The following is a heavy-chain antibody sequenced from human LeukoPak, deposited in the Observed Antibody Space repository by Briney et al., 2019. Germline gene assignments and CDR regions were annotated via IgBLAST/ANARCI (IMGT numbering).Heavy chain of an antibody. CDR3: ARHSQHSRDLGSARNFDY. V-gene: IGHV4-59*08. CDR1: GGSISTYY. J-gene: IGHJ4*02. CDR2: IHYSGST. Sequence: NPSETLSLTCTVSGGSISTYYWSWIRQPPGKGLEWIGYIHYSGSTNYNPSLKSRVTISVDTSKNLFSLRLTSVTAADTAVYYCARHSQHSRDLGSARNFDYWGQGTLVTVSS. D-gene: IGHD7-27*01.